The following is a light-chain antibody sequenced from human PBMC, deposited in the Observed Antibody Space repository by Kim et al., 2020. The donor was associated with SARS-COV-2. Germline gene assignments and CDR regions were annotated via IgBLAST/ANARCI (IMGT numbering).Light chain of an antibody. Sequence: QTATLTGTGNKTDVGNHEAAWLQQPQGHPPTPLSYTPNNRPPAISGTFSASGSGNTASLTITGLQPEDEADYYCSAWASSLNAWVFGGGTQLTVL. CDR1: KTDVGNHE. J-gene: IGLJ3*02. CDR3: SAWASSLNAWV. V-gene: IGLV10-54*01. CDR2: TPN.